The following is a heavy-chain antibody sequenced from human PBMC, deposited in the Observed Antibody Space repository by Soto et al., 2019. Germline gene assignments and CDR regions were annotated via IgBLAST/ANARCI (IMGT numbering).Heavy chain of an antibody. Sequence: GTLRLPCAACGFTFINSVRSWVRQAPGKGLEWVSSVDNSGVSTYYADSVKGRFTISRDNSKNTLYLQMNSLRADDTAIFYCEKDSLITGTTEPFDYWGQGTPVTVYS. CDR3: EKDSLITGTTEPFDY. CDR2: VDNSGVST. CDR1: GFTFINSV. V-gene: IGHV3-23*01. J-gene: IGHJ4*02. D-gene: IGHD1-7*01.